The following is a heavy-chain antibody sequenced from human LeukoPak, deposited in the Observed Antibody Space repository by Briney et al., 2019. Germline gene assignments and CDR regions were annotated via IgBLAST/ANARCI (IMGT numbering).Heavy chain of an antibody. D-gene: IGHD3-22*01. CDR3: AREPFADYDSSGNLPSPFDY. J-gene: IGHJ4*02. Sequence: ASVKVSCKASGGTFSSYAISWVRQAPGQGLEWMGIINPSGGSTNYAQKFQGRVTMTRDMSTSTVYMELSSVRSEDTAVYYCAREPFADYDSSGNLPSPFDYWGQGTLVTVSS. CDR2: INPSGGST. CDR1: GGTFSSYA. V-gene: IGHV1-46*01.